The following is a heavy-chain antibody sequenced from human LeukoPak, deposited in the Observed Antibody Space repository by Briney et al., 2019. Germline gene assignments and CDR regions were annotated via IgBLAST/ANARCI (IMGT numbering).Heavy chain of an antibody. CDR3: ASVRKGYCSSTSCYAKGYYYYYMDV. D-gene: IGHD2-2*01. CDR1: SGSISTSNYY. Sequence: SETLSLTCTVSSGSISTSNYYWGWVRQPPGKALEWIGNIFYSGSTNYNPSLKSRVTISVDTSKNQFSLKLSSVTAADTAVYYCASVRKGYCSSTSCYAKGYYYYYMDVWGKGTTVTISS. CDR2: IFYSGST. V-gene: IGHV4-39*07. J-gene: IGHJ6*03.